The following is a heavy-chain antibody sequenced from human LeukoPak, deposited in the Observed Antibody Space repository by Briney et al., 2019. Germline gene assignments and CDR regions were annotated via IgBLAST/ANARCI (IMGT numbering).Heavy chain of an antibody. D-gene: IGHD5-18*01. CDR1: GGSIRRYY. CDR3: ARGQKYRNGYTVTELGSGYFDY. CDR2: IYYSGST. Sequence: SETLSLTCSVSGGSIRRYYWSWIRQPPGKGLEWIGYIYYSGSTNYNPSLKSRVTISVDTSKNQFSLKLSSVTAADTAVYYCARGQKYRNGYTVTELGSGYFDYWGQGTLVTVSS. J-gene: IGHJ4*02. V-gene: IGHV4-59*01.